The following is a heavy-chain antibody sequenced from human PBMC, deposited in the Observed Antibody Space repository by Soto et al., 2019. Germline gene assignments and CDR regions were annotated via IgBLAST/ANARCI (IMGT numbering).Heavy chain of an antibody. D-gene: IGHD3-10*01. CDR3: ARSLWFGELT. V-gene: IGHV4-59*01. CDR2: IYYSGST. J-gene: IGHJ5*02. CDR1: GGSIGRYY. Sequence: LSLTCTGSGGSIGRYYWSWIRQPPGKGLEWIGYIYYSGSTNYNPSLKSRVTISVDTSKNQFSLKLSSVTAADTAVYYCARSLWFGELTWGQGTLVTVYS.